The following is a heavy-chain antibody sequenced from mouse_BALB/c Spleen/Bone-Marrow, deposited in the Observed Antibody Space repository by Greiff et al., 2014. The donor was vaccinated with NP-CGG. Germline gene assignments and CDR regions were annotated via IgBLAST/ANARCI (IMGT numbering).Heavy chain of an antibody. J-gene: IGHJ3*01. CDR1: GYTFSSYW. CDR3: ARELGLRLAY. Sequence: VKLVESGAELMKPGASVKISCKATGYTFSSYWIEWVKQRPGHGLEWIGEILPGSGSTNYNEKFKGKATFTADTSPNTAYMQLSSLTSEDSAVYYCARELGLRLAYWGQGTLVTVSA. V-gene: IGHV1-9*01. D-gene: IGHD3-1*01. CDR2: ILPGSGST.